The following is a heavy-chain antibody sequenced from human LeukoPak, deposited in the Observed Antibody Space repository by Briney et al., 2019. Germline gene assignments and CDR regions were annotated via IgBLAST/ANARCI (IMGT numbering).Heavy chain of an antibody. V-gene: IGHV4-30-4*01. D-gene: IGHD6-13*01. CDR2: IYYSGST. Sequence: PSQTLSLTCTVSGGSISSGGYYWSWIRQPPGKGLEWIGYIYYSGSTYYNPSLKSRVTISVDTPKNQFSLKLSSVTAADTAVYYCARASWCSSWYFDYWGQGTLVTVSS. CDR3: ARASWCSSWYFDY. CDR1: GGSISSGGYY. J-gene: IGHJ4*02.